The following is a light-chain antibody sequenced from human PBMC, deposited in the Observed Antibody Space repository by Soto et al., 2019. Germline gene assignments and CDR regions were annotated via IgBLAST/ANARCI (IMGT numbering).Light chain of an antibody. CDR2: LERSGSY. CDR1: SGHSSYI. Sequence: QSVLTQSSSASASLGSSVKLTCTLSSGHSSYIIAWHQQQPGKAPRYLMKLERSGSYNKGSGVPDRFSGSSSGADRYLTISSLQFEDEADYYCETWDSNTRVFGGGTKLTVL. J-gene: IGLJ2*01. V-gene: IGLV4-60*02. CDR3: ETWDSNTRV.